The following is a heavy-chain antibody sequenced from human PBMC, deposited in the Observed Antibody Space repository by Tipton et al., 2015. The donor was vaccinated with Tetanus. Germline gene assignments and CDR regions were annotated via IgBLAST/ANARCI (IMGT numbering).Heavy chain of an antibody. V-gene: IGHV5-51*01. J-gene: IGHJ2*01. D-gene: IGHD3-3*01. CDR2: VDPRDSQT. CDR3: ARRRSAVLSGSYHWYFDL. CDR1: GYNFSHHS. Sequence: QLVQSGAEVRKPGESLKISCQGSGYNFSHHSIGWVRQMPGRGLEWMGIVDPRDSQTTYGPSFQGQVTISADRSISTAYVQWSSLKTSDTGVYYCARRRSAVLSGSYHWYFDLWGRGTLVGVSS.